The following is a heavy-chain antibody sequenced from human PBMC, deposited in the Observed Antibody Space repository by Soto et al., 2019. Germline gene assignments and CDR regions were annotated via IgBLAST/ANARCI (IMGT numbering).Heavy chain of an antibody. CDR3: ARGQGGIDAFDI. V-gene: IGHV4-34*01. J-gene: IGHJ3*02. CDR1: GGSFSGYY. D-gene: IGHD3-16*01. Sequence: SETLSLTCAVYGGSFSGYYWSWIRQPPGKGLEWIGEINHSGSTNYNPSLKRRGTISVDTSKNQFSLKLSSVTAADTAVYYCARGQGGIDAFDIWSQGTMVTVSS. CDR2: INHSGST.